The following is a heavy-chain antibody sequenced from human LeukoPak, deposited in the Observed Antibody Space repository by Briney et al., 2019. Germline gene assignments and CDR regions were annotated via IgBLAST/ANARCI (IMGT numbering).Heavy chain of an antibody. V-gene: IGHV1-46*01. D-gene: IGHD3-3*01. CDR3: ARDRLLSGADYGMDV. J-gene: IGHJ6*02. CDR1: GYTFTSYY. Sequence: GASVKVSCTASGYTFTSYYMHWVRQAPGQGLEWMGIINPSGGSTSYAQKFQGRVTMTRDTSTSTVYMELSSLGSEDTAVYYCARDRLLSGADYGMDVWGQGTTVTVSS. CDR2: INPSGGST.